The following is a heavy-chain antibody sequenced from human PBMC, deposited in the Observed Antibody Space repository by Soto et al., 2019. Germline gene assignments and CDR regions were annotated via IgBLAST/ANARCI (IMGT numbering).Heavy chain of an antibody. CDR3: ARRNDRQIRLGGNNDVHNSHAVDN. V-gene: IGHV1-69*01. D-gene: IGHD3-16*01. CDR1: GGTFSRYA. Sequence: QVQLVHSGAEVKNPGSSVKVSCKASGGTFSRYAISWAREAPGQRLECMGGIVPIIGAAQYAEKFRARVNIIADEFTSTAYMELPCLRPDETAVDDGARRNDRQIRLGGNNDVHNSHAVDNWDHGTRVTV. CDR2: IVPIIGAA. J-gene: IGHJ3*02.